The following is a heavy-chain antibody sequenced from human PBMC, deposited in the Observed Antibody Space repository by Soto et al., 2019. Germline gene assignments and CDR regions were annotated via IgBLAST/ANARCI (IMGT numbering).Heavy chain of an antibody. CDR1: DTPISKDIC. Sequence: PSETLSPTCVLSDTPISKDICWRWGRQPPGQVLEWIGEVHHTESALYQPALRSQVTVTADLFNSKIFLDVHSLGAADTAVYCCGRAGYWSLDSWGQGTTVTVSS. CDR2: VHHTESA. CDR3: GRAGYWSLDS. D-gene: IGHD1-1*01. V-gene: IGHV4-4*01. J-gene: IGHJ6*02.